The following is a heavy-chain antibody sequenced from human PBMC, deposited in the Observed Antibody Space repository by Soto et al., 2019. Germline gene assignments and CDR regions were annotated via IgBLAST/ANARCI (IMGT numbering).Heavy chain of an antibody. Sequence: QVQLVESGGGVVQPGRSLRLSCAASGFTVSSYGMHWVRQAPGKGLEWVAVIWYDGSNKYYADSVKGRFTISRDNSKNALYLQMNSLRAEDTAVYYCARSSGWYVDDAFDIWGQGTMVTVSS. J-gene: IGHJ3*02. CDR2: IWYDGSNK. CDR1: GFTVSSYG. V-gene: IGHV3-33*01. D-gene: IGHD6-19*01. CDR3: ARSSGWYVDDAFDI.